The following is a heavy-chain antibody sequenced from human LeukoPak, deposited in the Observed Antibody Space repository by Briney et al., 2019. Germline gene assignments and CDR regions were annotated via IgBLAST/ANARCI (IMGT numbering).Heavy chain of an antibody. CDR1: GGSISTSY. CDR2: IFSSGST. D-gene: IGHD4-23*01. V-gene: IGHV4-59*01. CDR3: AREFSGNSVHFDY. Sequence: SETLSLTCTVSGGSISTSYWSWIRQPPGKGLEWIGYIFSSGSTNYNPSLKSRVTISLDTSKSQFSLKLSSVTAADMAVYYCAREFSGNSVHFDYWGQGTLVTVSS. J-gene: IGHJ4*02.